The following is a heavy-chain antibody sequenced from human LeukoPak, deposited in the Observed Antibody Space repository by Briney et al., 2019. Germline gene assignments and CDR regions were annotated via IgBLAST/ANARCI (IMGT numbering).Heavy chain of an antibody. CDR2: IYPGDSDT. CDR3: ARHPEITMVRGVIIPYYMDV. D-gene: IGHD3-10*01. Sequence: GESLKISCKGSGYSFTSYWIGWVRQMPGKGLEWMGIIYPGDSDTRYSPSFQGQVTISADKSISTAYLQWSSLKASDTAMYYCARHPEITMVRGVIIPYYMDVWGKGTTVTISS. V-gene: IGHV5-51*01. J-gene: IGHJ6*03. CDR1: GYSFTSYW.